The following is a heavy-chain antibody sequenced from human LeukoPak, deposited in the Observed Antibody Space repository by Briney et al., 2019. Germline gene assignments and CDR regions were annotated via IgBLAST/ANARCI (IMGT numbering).Heavy chain of an antibody. V-gene: IGHV3-23*01. CDR1: GFTFSSYA. CDR3: ARGYCSGGSCYSVFWFDP. J-gene: IGHJ5*02. D-gene: IGHD2-15*01. Sequence: GGSLRLSCAASGFTFSSYAMNWVRQATGKGLEWVSTIIGSGGFTYYADSVKGRFTISRDNSKNTLYLQMNSLRAEDTAVYYCARGYCSGGSCYSVFWFDPWGQGTLVTVSS. CDR2: IIGSGGFT.